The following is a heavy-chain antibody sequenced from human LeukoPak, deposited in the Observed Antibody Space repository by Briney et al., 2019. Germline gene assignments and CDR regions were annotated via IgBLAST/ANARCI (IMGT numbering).Heavy chain of an antibody. J-gene: IGHJ4*02. CDR3: PRQAGDRLDY. CDR2: IYYGGTT. Sequence: SETLSLTCAVYGGSFSGYYWSWIRQPPGKALEWIGSIYYGGTTYYNPSLKSRVTISVDTSKKQFSLKLSSVTAADSAVYYCPRQAGDRLDYWGQGTLVTVSS. D-gene: IGHD3-10*01. V-gene: IGHV4-34*01. CDR1: GGSFSGYY.